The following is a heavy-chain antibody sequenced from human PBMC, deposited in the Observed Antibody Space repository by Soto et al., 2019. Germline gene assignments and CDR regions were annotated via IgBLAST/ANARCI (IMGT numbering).Heavy chain of an antibody. CDR2: IYYSGST. V-gene: IGHV4-39*01. J-gene: IGHJ5*02. Sequence: SWIRQPPWKGLEWIGTIYYSGSTYYNPSLKSRVTISVDTSNNQFSLKLSSLTAADTALYYCARHARDYCSSGSCYGSWFDPWGQGTLVTVSS. CDR3: ARHARDYCSSGSCYGSWFDP. D-gene: IGHD2-15*01.